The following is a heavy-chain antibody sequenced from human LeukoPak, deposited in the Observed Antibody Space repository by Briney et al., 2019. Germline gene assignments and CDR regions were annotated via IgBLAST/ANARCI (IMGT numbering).Heavy chain of an antibody. J-gene: IGHJ4*02. D-gene: IGHD3-16*01. V-gene: IGHV4-34*01. CDR3: ARDVDGLIDY. CDR1: GGSFSGYY. CDR2: INHSGST. Sequence: ETLSLTCAVYGGSFSGYYWSWIRQPPGKGLEWIGEINHSGSTNYNPSLKSRVTISLDTSKIQFSLKLSSVTAADTALYYCARDVDGLIDYWGQGTLVTVSS.